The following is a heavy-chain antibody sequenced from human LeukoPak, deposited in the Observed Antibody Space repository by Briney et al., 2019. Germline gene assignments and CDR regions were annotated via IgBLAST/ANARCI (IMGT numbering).Heavy chain of an antibody. CDR2: INSDGSYT. CDR3: ARCRDCYTAPFDY. D-gene: IGHD5-24*01. J-gene: IGHJ4*02. CDR1: GFTFSSFC. Sequence: GGSLRLSCAASGFTFSSFCMNWVRQAPGKGLEWVSRINSDGSYTNYADSVKGRFTISRDNAKNTLYLQMNSLRAEDTAVYYCARCRDCYTAPFDYWGQGTLVTVSS. V-gene: IGHV3-74*01.